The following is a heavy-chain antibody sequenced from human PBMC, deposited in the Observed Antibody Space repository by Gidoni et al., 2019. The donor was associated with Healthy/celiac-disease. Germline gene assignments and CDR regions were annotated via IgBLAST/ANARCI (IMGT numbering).Heavy chain of an antibody. J-gene: IGHJ4*02. D-gene: IGHD3-10*01. CDR3: ARDAPGGFDY. Sequence: EVQLVESGGGLVKPGGSLRLSCAASGFTFSSYSRNWVRQAPGKGLEWVSSISSSSSYIYYADSVKGRFTISRDNAKNSLYLQMNSLRAEDTAVYYCARDAPGGFDYWGQGTLVTVSS. V-gene: IGHV3-21*01. CDR1: GFTFSSYS. CDR2: ISSSSSYI.